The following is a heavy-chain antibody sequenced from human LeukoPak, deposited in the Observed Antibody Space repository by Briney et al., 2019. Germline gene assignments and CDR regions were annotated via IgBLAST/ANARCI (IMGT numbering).Heavy chain of an antibody. CDR1: GGSISSGDFY. J-gene: IGHJ3*02. CDR2: IYYSGST. V-gene: IGHV4-30-4*01. CDR3: ARALPYDAFDI. Sequence: PSQTLSLTCTVSGGSISSGDFYWSWIRQPPGKGLEWIGYIYYSGSTYYNPSLKSRVTISVDTSKNQFSLKLSSVTAADTAVYYCARALPYDAFDIWGQGTMVTVSS.